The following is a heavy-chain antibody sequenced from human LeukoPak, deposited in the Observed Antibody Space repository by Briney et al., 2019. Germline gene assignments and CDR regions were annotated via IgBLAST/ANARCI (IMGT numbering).Heavy chain of an antibody. J-gene: IGHJ3*02. CDR3: ARDRSELLWFGEYDFDI. CDR1: GFTFSSYS. CDR2: ISSSSSYI. D-gene: IGHD3-10*01. Sequence: GGSLRLSCAASGFTFSSYSMNWVRQAPGKGLEWVSSISSSSSYIYYADSLKGRFTISRDKAKNSLYLQMNSLRAEDTAVYYCARDRSELLWFGEYDFDIWGQGTMVTVSS. V-gene: IGHV3-21*01.